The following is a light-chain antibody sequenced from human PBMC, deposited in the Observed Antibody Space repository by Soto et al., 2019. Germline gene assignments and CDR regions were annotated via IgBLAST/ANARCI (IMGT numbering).Light chain of an antibody. CDR1: QSVLYSSNNYSF. J-gene: IGKJ1*01. CDR3: HQFYAAPWT. CDR2: WAS. Sequence: DIEMTQSPDSLAVSLGERANISCKSSQSVLYSSNNYSFLGWYQQKPGQPPRLLIYWASTRRSGVPDRFSGSGSGTEFTLTISSLQAEDVAVYFCHQFYAAPWTFGQGTKVEIK. V-gene: IGKV4-1*01.